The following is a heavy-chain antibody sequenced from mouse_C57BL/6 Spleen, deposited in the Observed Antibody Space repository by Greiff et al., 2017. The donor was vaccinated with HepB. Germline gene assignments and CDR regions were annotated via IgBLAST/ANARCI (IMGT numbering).Heavy chain of an antibody. V-gene: IGHV3-6*01. Sequence: EVKLQESGPGLVKPSQSLSLTCSVTGYSITSGYYWNWIRQFPGNKLEWMGYISYDGSNNYNPSLKNRISITRDTSKNQFFLKLNSVTTEDTATYYCARVLYYSNWYFDVWGTGTTVTVSS. CDR3: ARVLYYSNWYFDV. J-gene: IGHJ1*03. D-gene: IGHD2-5*01. CDR2: ISYDGSN. CDR1: GYSITSGYY.